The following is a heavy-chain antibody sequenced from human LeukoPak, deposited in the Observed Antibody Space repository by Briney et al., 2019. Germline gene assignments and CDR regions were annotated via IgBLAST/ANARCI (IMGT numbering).Heavy chain of an antibody. Sequence: PSETLSLTCIVSGCSISNYYWSWIRQPPRKGLEWIGYVHYSGNTNYNPSLKSRVTISVDTSKNQFSLKLSSVTAADTAVYYCARMIAAAGTEYFDLWGRGTLVTVSS. J-gene: IGHJ2*01. V-gene: IGHV4-59*01. D-gene: IGHD6-13*01. CDR3: ARMIAAAGTEYFDL. CDR1: GCSISNYY. CDR2: VHYSGNT.